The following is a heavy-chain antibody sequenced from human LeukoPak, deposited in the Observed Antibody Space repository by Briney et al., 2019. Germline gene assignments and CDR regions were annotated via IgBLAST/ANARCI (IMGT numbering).Heavy chain of an antibody. CDR3: ARHYHDSSGRPFDY. V-gene: IGHV4-39*01. CDR1: GGSISSSSHY. CDR2: FYYSGST. D-gene: IGHD3-22*01. Sequence: KPSETLSLTCTVSGGSISSSSHYWDWVRQPPGKGLEWIGSFYYSGSTYYNPSLKSRVTISIDTSKNQFSLKLSSVTAADTAVYYCARHYHDSSGRPFDYWGQGILVTVSS. J-gene: IGHJ4*02.